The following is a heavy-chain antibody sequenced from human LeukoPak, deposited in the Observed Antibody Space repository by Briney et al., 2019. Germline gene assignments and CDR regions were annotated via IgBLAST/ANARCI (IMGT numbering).Heavy chain of an antibody. CDR3: AKQRWLQFYYFDY. J-gene: IGHJ4*02. CDR1: GYTFTSYG. CDR2: INAYNGNT. Sequence: GASVKVSCKASGYTFTSYGISWVRQAPGQGLEWMGWINAYNGNTNYAQKLQGRVTMTTDTSTSTAYMEQRSLRSDDTAVYYCAKQRWLQFYYFDYWGQGTLVTVSS. D-gene: IGHD5-24*01. V-gene: IGHV1-18*01.